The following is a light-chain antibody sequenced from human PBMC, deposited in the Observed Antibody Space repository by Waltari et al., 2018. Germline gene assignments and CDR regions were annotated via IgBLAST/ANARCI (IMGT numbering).Light chain of an antibody. CDR1: QSINSNY. Sequence: EIVMTQSPATMSVSPGERATLSCRASQSINSNYVAWYQQKPGQAPRLLIYGASSRATGVPDRISGSGSGTDFTLTISRLEPEDFAVYYCQLYGSSTLYTFGQGTKLEIK. J-gene: IGKJ2*01. V-gene: IGKV3-20*01. CDR3: QLYGSSTLYT. CDR2: GAS.